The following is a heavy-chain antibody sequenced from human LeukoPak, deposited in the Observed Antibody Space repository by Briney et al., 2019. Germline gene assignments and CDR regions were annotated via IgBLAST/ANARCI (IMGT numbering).Heavy chain of an antibody. V-gene: IGHV3-20*04. CDR2: INWNGGST. D-gene: IGHD3-22*01. CDR1: GFTFDDYG. J-gene: IGHJ4*02. Sequence: PGGSLRLSCAASGFTFDDYGMSWVRQAPGKGLEWVSGINWNGGSTGYADSVKGRFTISRDNAENSLYLQMNSLRAEDTALYYCARVSGVYYDSSGYYWKPLAFDYWGQGTLVTVSS. CDR3: ARVSGVYYDSSGYYWKPLAFDY.